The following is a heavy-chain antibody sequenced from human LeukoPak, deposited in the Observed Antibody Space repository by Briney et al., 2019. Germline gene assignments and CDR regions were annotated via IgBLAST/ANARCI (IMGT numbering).Heavy chain of an antibody. CDR1: GGSFSGYY. CDR3: ARKAVAGVWGSYRSPTGFDY. CDR2: INHSGST. Sequence: SETLSLTCAVYGGSFSGYYWSWIRQPPGKGLEWIGEINHSGSTNYNPSLKSRVTISVDTSKNQFSLKLSSVTAADTAVYYCARKAVAGVWGSYRSPTGFDYWGQGTLVTVSS. V-gene: IGHV4-34*01. J-gene: IGHJ4*02. D-gene: IGHD3-16*02.